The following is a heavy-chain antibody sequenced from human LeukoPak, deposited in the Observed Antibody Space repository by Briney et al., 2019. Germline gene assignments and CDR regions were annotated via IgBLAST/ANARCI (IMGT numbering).Heavy chain of an antibody. CDR1: GYTFTSYG. Sequence: ASVKVSSKASGYTFTSYGISWVRQAPGQGREWMGWISAYNGNTNYAQKLQGRVTMTTDTSTSTAYMELRSLRSDDTAVYYCARDAWIQLRRDAFDIWGQGTMVTVSS. D-gene: IGHD5-18*01. CDR3: ARDAWIQLRRDAFDI. V-gene: IGHV1-18*01. CDR2: ISAYNGNT. J-gene: IGHJ3*02.